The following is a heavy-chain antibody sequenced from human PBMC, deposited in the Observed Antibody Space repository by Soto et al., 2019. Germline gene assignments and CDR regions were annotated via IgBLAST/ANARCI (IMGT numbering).Heavy chain of an antibody. V-gene: IGHV3-21*01. CDR2: ISSSSSYI. CDR1: GFTFSSYS. J-gene: IGHJ4*02. CDR3: ASRFIAVAGTGEDY. Sequence: EVQLVESGGGLVEPGGSLRLSCAASGFTFSSYSMNWVRQAPGKGLEWVSSISSSSSYIYYADSVKGRFTISRDNAKNSLYLQMNSLRAEDTAVYYCASRFIAVAGTGEDYWGQGTLVTVSS. D-gene: IGHD6-19*01.